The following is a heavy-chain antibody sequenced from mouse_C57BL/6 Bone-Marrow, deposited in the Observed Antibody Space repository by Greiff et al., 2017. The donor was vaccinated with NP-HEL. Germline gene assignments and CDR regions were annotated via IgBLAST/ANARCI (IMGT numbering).Heavy chain of an antibody. CDR3: ARTFITTVVA. D-gene: IGHD1-1*01. J-gene: IGHJ2*01. CDR1: GSTFSDYG. V-gene: IGHV5-17*01. Sequence: EVHLVASGGGLVKPGGSLKLSCAASGSTFSDYGMHWVRQAPEKGLEWVSYISSGSSTLYSADTVKGRFTISRDNAKNTLFLQMTSLRSEDTAMDYCARTFITTVVAGGQGTTLTVSS. CDR2: ISSGSSTL.